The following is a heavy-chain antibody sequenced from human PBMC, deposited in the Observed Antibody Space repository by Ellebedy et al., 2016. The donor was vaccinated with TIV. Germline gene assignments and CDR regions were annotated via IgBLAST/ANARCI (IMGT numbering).Heavy chain of an antibody. J-gene: IGHJ4*02. CDR1: GFTFSGSA. Sequence: GESLKISCAASGFTFSGSAMYWVRHASGKGLECVGRIGSKANSYATAYAVSVKGRFTISRHDSKNTAYLQMNSLKTEDTAVYYCTTYQGNNWGQGTLVTVSS. CDR2: IGSKANSYAT. D-gene: IGHD2-2*01. V-gene: IGHV3-73*01. CDR3: TTYQGNN.